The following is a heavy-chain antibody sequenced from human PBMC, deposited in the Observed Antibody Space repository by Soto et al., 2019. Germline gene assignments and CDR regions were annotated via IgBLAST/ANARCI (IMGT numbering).Heavy chain of an antibody. V-gene: IGHV4-59*01. CDR2: IYYSGST. CDR1: GGSISSYY. CDR3: ARVYSSSPLPCFDP. J-gene: IGHJ5*02. D-gene: IGHD6-13*01. Sequence: SETLSLACTVSGGSISSYYWSWIRQPPGKGLEWIGYIYYSGSTNYNPSLKSRVTISVDTSKNQFSLKLSSVTAADTAVYYCARVYSSSPLPCFDPWGQGTLVTVSS.